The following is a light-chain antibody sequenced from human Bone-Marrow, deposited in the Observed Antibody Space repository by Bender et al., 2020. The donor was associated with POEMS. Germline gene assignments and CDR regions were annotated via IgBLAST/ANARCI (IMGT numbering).Light chain of an antibody. Sequence: QSALTQPASVSGSPGQSITISCTGTSRDVGMFNLVSWYQQYPGKVPKLMICEVNKRPSGVPDRFSGSKSGNTASLTVSGLQAEDEADYYCSSYAGSNNFVFGGGTKLTVL. CDR3: SSYAGSNNFV. CDR1: SRDVGMFNL. V-gene: IGLV2-8*01. J-gene: IGLJ2*01. CDR2: EVN.